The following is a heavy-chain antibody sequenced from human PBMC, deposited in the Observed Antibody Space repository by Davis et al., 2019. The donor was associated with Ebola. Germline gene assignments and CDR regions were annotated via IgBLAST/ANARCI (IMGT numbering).Heavy chain of an antibody. Sequence: ASVKVSCKASGYTFTTYSITWVRQAPGQGLEWMGRIITYSGNTDYAQKLQGRITMTTDTSTSTTYLELRSLRADDTAVYYCARAGTHCSGGSCYDGWFDPWGQGTLVTVSS. CDR1: GYTFTTYS. CDR2: IITYSGNT. V-gene: IGHV1-18*04. J-gene: IGHJ5*02. CDR3: ARAGTHCSGGSCYDGWFDP. D-gene: IGHD2-15*01.